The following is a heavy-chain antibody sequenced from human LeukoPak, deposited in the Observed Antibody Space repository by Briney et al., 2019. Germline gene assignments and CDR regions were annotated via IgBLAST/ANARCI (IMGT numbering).Heavy chain of an antibody. CDR2: IYHSGST. J-gene: IGHJ4*02. CDR1: VGSLNSGGFS. CDR3: GRGTAVTTFDI. Sequence: LQTLSLTRALSVGSLNSGGFSGSWIRQPPGEGLEWIGYIYHSGSTYYNPSLNSRLTMSIDRSKKHFSLEPTSVPAAHPAVYVCGRGTAVTTFDIWGQRTLVTVSS. D-gene: IGHD4-17*01. V-gene: IGHV4-30-2*01.